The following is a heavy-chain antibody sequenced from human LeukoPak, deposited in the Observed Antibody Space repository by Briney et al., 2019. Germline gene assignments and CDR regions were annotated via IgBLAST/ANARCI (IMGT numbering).Heavy chain of an antibody. V-gene: IGHV4-39*01. CDR1: GGSISSSSYY. D-gene: IGHD4-23*01. J-gene: IGHJ4*01. Sequence: PSETLSLTCTVSGGSISSSSYYWGWIRQPPGKGLEWIGSIYYSGSTYYNPSLKSRVTISVDTSKNQFSLKLSSVTAADTAVYYCARRPRGSWRSVDGGQGFTFDYWGQGILVTVSS. CDR2: IYYSGST. CDR3: ARRPRGSWRSVDGGQGFTFDY.